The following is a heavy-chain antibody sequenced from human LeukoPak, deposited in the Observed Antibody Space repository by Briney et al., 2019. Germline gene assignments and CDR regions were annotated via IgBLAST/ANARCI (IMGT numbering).Heavy chain of an antibody. V-gene: IGHV3-21*06. CDR1: GFNFSDFSDYS. D-gene: IGHD5-12*01. CDR3: AKDQYSGYDQDAFDI. J-gene: IGHJ3*02. CDR2: ISSSGTFI. Sequence: GGSLRLSCAASGFNFSDFSDYSMNWVRQAPGKALEWVSFISSSGTFIYYADSVKGRFTISRDNAKNSVYLQMNSLTAEDTAVYYCAKDQYSGYDQDAFDIWGQGTMVTVSS.